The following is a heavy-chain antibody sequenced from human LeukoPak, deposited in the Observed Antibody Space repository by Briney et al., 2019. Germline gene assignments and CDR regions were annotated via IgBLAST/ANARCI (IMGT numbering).Heavy chain of an antibody. V-gene: IGHV1-18*01. CDR1: GYTFTHHG. Sequence: ASVKVSCKASGYTFTHHGISWVRQALGQGLEWMGWISCYNGDTNYAQKFQGRVTMSTDTSTSTAYLELTGLRSDDTAVYYCMRDPTNTSGRYAYFDYWGQGTLVTVSS. CDR3: MRDPTNTSGRYAYFDY. J-gene: IGHJ4*02. CDR2: ISCYNGDT. D-gene: IGHD6-19*01.